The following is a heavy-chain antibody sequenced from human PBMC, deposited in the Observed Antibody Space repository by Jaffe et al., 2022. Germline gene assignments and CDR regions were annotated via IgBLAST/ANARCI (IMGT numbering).Heavy chain of an antibody. CDR1: GFTFDDYA. CDR2: ISWNSGSI. Sequence: EVQLVESGGGLVQPGRSLRLSCAASGFTFDDYAMHWVRQAPGKGLEWVSGISWNSGSIGYADSVKGRFTISRDNAKNSLYLQMNSLRAEDTALYYCAKDHGLGDIVVVPAAPGYFDYWGQGTLVTVSS. J-gene: IGHJ4*02. D-gene: IGHD2-2*01. CDR3: AKDHGLGDIVVVPAAPGYFDY. V-gene: IGHV3-9*01.